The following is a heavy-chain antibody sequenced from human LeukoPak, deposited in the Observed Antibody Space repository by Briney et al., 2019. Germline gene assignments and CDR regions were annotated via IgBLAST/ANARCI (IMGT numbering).Heavy chain of an antibody. D-gene: IGHD3-16*01. Sequence: PGGSLRLSCAASGFTVITSDMTWVRQAPGKGLEWVSVLYSDGNTKYADSVQGRFTISRDNSKNILYLEMNSLSPDDTAVYYCARGVEPLAANTLAYWGQGTLVTVSS. CDR1: GFTVITSD. CDR2: LYSDGNT. CDR3: ARGVEPLAANTLAY. J-gene: IGHJ4*02. V-gene: IGHV3-53*01.